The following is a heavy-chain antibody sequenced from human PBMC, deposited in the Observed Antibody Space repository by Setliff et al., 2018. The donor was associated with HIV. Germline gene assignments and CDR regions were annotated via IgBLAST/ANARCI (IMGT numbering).Heavy chain of an antibody. CDR3: ARGRKGYDSSGYHPGSDYFDY. Sequence: PSETLSLTCTVSGGSISSYYWSWIRQPPGKGLEWIGYIYYSGSTNYNPSLKSRVTISVDTSKNQFSLKLSSVTAADTAAYYCARGRKGYDSSGYHPGSDYFDYWGQGTLVTVSS. V-gene: IGHV4-59*08. D-gene: IGHD3-22*01. J-gene: IGHJ4*02. CDR2: IYYSGST. CDR1: GGSISSYY.